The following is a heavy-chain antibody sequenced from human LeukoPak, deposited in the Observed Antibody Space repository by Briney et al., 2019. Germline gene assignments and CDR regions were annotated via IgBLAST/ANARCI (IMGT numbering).Heavy chain of an antibody. CDR1: GYTFTSYG. CDR3: ARSPDGFGELLSPNWFDP. D-gene: IGHD3-10*01. J-gene: IGHJ5*02. CDR2: ISAYNGNT. Sequence: ASVKVSCKASGYTFTSYGISWVRQAPGQGLEWMGWISAYNGNTNYAQKLQGRVTMTTDTSTSTAYMELRSLRSDDTAVYYCARSPDGFGELLSPNWFDPWGQGTLVTVSS. V-gene: IGHV1-18*01.